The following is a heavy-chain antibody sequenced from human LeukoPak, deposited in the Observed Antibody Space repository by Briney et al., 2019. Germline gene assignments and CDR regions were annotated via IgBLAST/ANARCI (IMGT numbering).Heavy chain of an antibody. D-gene: IGHD3-3*01. V-gene: IGHV4-34*01. CDR1: GGSISSYY. Sequence: SETLSLTCTVSGGSISSYYWSWLRQPPGKGLEWIGEINHSGSTNYNPSLKSRVTISVDTSKNQFSLKLSSVTAADTAVYYCARGSVGYDFWSGYYVDYWGQGTLVTVSS. J-gene: IGHJ4*02. CDR2: INHSGST. CDR3: ARGSVGYDFWSGYYVDY.